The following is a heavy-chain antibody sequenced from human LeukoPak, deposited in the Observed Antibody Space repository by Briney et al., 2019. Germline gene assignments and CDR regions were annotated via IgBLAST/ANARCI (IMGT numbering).Heavy chain of an antibody. CDR2: IYHSGST. D-gene: IGHD6-19*01. Sequence: SETLSLTCTVSGGSISSGGYYWSWIRQPPGKGLEWIGYIYHSGSTYYNPSLKSRVTISVDRSKNQFSLKLSSVTAADTAVYYCAREGAVAGRRRFDPWGQGTLVTVSS. J-gene: IGHJ5*02. CDR1: GGSISSGGYY. V-gene: IGHV4-30-2*01. CDR3: AREGAVAGRRRFDP.